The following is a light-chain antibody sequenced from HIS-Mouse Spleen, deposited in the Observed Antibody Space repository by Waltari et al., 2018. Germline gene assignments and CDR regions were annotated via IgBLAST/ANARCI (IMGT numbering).Light chain of an antibody. CDR3: SLYTSSSTLV. J-gene: IGLJ2*01. CDR1: SSSLGRYNR. V-gene: IGLV2-18*01. Sequence: QSALTQPPSVSGSPGQSVTISCTGTSSSLGRYNRFSWYQQPPGTAPKLMIYEVSNRPSGVPDRFSGSKSGNTASLTISGLQAEDEADYYCSLYTSSSTLVFGGGTKLTVL. CDR2: EVS.